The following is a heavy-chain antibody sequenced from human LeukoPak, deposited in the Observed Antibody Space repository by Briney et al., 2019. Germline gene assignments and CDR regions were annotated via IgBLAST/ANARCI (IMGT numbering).Heavy chain of an antibody. J-gene: IGHJ4*02. V-gene: IGHV3-23*01. CDR1: GFTFSSYA. CDR3: AKDPWSYYDSSGYYYE. CDR2: ISGSGGST. Sequence: GGPLRLSCAASGFTFSSYAMSWVRQAPGKGLEWVSAISGSGGSTYYADSVKGRFTISRDNSKNTLYLQMNSLRAEDTAVYYCAKDPWSYYDSSGYYYEWGQGTLVTVSS. D-gene: IGHD3-22*01.